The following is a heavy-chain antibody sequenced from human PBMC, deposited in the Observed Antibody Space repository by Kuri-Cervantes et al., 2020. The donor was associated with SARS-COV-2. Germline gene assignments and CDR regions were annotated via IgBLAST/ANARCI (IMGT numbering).Heavy chain of an antibody. D-gene: IGHD6-19*01. Sequence: GGSLRLSCKGSGYSFTSYWIGWVRQMPGKGLEWMGIIYPGDSDTRYSPSFQGQVTISADKSISTAYLQWSSLKASDTAMYYCARHSSSSDWYLDYWGQGTLVTVSS. V-gene: IGHV5-51*01. J-gene: IGHJ4*02. CDR3: ARHSSSSDWYLDY. CDR2: IYPGDSDT. CDR1: GYSFTSYW.